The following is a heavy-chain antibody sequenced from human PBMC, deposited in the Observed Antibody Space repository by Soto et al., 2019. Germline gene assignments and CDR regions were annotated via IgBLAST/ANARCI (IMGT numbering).Heavy chain of an antibody. V-gene: IGHV3-23*01. J-gene: IGHJ4*02. Sequence: EVQLLESGGGLVQPGGALRLSCAASGFTFSVSAMTWVRQAPGKGLEWVSVISARGGNTYYADSVKGRFTISRDNSESTVYLQMNSLGVEDTAVYYCAKTPRFCSGGACYGGHFDSWGQGTLVTVSS. CDR2: ISARGGNT. CDR1: GFTFSVSA. D-gene: IGHD2-15*01. CDR3: AKTPRFCSGGACYGGHFDS.